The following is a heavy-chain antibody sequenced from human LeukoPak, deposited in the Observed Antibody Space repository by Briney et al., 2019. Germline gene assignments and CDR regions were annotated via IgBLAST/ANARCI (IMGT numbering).Heavy chain of an antibody. CDR3: AREYSSSFDY. J-gene: IGHJ4*02. Sequence: SVKVSCKASGGTFSSYAISWVRQAPGQGLEWMGRIIPILGIANYAQKFQGRVTMTRDTSTSTVYMELSSLRSEDTAVYYCAREYSSSFDYWGQGTLVTVSS. V-gene: IGHV1-69*04. D-gene: IGHD6-6*01. CDR1: GGTFSSYA. CDR2: IIPILGIA.